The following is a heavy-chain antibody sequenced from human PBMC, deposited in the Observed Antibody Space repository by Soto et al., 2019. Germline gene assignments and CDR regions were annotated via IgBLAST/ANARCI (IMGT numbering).Heavy chain of an antibody. CDR2: IIPVFGTT. D-gene: IGHD3-16*01. Sequence: QAQLVQSGPELKKPGSSVKVSCKDSGGLFSSFAISWVRQAPGQGLEWLGGIIPVFGTTNYAEEFQGRVTITADESTNTAYMELSGLRSGDTAIYYCARVGGPYVWFNEFWGQGALVTVSS. CDR3: ARVGGPYVWFNEF. J-gene: IGHJ4*02. V-gene: IGHV1-69*01. CDR1: GGLFSSFA.